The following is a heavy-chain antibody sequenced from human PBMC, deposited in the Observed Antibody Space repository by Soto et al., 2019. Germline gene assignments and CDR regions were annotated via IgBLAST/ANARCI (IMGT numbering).Heavy chain of an antibody. Sequence: GGSLRLSCAASGFTFSSYSMNWVRQAPGKGLEWVSSISSSSSYIYYADSVKGRFTISRDNAKNSLYLQMNSLRAEDTAVYYCARPAIDYYDSSGGDYSVPGTLVTVSS. CDR2: ISSSSSYI. D-gene: IGHD3-22*01. CDR1: GFTFSSYS. CDR3: ARPAIDYYDSSGGDY. V-gene: IGHV3-21*01. J-gene: IGHJ4*02.